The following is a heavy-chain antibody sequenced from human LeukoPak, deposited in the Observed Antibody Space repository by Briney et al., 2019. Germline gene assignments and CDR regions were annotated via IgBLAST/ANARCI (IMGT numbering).Heavy chain of an antibody. V-gene: IGHV3-48*03. J-gene: IGHJ4*02. CDR2: ISNSGSTI. Sequence: GGSLRLSCTASGFIFSTYEMNWVRQAPGKGLEWVSYISNSGSTIYYADSVKGRFTISRDNAKNSLYLQMNSLRAEDTAVYYCAREPSYGDFPLLDSWGRGTLVTVSS. CDR1: GFIFSTYE. D-gene: IGHD4-17*01. CDR3: AREPSYGDFPLLDS.